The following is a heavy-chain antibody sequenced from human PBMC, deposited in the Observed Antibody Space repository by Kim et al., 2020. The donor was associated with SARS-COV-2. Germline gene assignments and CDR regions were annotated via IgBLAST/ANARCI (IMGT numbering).Heavy chain of an antibody. CDR3: ARDSKDYLWGSYRYKWF. V-gene: IGHV3-30*04. J-gene: IGHJ5*01. CDR1: GFTFSNFA. Sequence: GGSLRLSCAASGFTFSNFAIHWVRQAPGKGLEWVAVISFDGSNKYYADSVKGRFTISRVNSKNMLYLQMNSLRAEDTAVYYCARDSKDYLWGSYRYKWF. CDR2: ISFDGSNK. D-gene: IGHD3-16*02.